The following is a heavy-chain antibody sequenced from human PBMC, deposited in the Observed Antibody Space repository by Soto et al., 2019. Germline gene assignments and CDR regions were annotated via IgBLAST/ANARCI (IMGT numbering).Heavy chain of an antibody. V-gene: IGHV4-59*01. D-gene: IGHD3-9*01. CDR1: GGSISSYY. CDR3: ARGSSGFYDILTGYPRGNWFDP. Sequence: PSETLSLTCTVSGGSISSYYGSWIRQPPGKGLEWIGYIYYRGSTNYNPSLKSRVTISVDTSKNQFSLKLSSVTAADTAVYYCARGSSGFYDILTGYPRGNWFDPWGQGTLVTVSS. J-gene: IGHJ5*02. CDR2: IYYRGST.